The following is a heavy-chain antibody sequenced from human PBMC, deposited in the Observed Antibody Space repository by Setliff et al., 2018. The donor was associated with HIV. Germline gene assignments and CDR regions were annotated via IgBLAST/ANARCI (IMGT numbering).Heavy chain of an antibody. CDR2: TRNKAYGYIS. J-gene: IGHJ4*02. D-gene: IGHD1-26*01. Sequence: PGGSLRLSCATSGFILSDYYMDWVRQAPGKGLEWVGRTRNKAYGYISEYAASAQGRFTISRDDSKNTLSLQMNSLKTEDTAIYYCTTDLGSGRFSWNNNWGQGTLVTVSS. CDR1: GFILSDYY. V-gene: IGHV3-72*01. CDR3: TTDLGSGRFSWNNN.